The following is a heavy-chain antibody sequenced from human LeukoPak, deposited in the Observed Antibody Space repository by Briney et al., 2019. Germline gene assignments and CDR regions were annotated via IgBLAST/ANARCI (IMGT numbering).Heavy chain of an antibody. CDR2: IGSSGDTI. Sequence: PGGSLRLSCTASGFTFGTYSMNWVRQAPGKGLEWVSYIGSSGDTIYNADSLKGRFTISRDNAKDSLYLQMNNLRAEDTAVYYCARYDYSNSYLDYWGQGNLVTVSS. J-gene: IGHJ4*02. CDR3: ARYDYSNSYLDY. D-gene: IGHD4-11*01. CDR1: GFTFGTYS. V-gene: IGHV3-48*04.